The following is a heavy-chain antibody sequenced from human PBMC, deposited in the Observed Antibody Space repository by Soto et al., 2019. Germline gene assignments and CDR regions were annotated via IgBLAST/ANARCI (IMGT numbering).Heavy chain of an antibody. J-gene: IGHJ4*02. CDR3: ARGDCSGGSCYSVPFDY. CDR1: GYTFTSYG. CDR2: ISAYNGNT. V-gene: IGHV1-18*01. D-gene: IGHD2-15*01. Sequence: ASVKVSCKASGYTFTSYGISWVRQAPEQGLEWMGWISAYNGNTNYAQKLQGRVTMTTDTSTSTAYMELRSLRSDDTAVYYCARGDCSGGSCYSVPFDYWGQGTLVTVSS.